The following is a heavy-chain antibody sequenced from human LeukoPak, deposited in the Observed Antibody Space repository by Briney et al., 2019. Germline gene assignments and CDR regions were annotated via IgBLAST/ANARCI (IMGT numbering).Heavy chain of an antibody. CDR3: ARERSLYYYDSSGYSY. CDR1: GYTFTSYG. D-gene: IGHD3-22*01. J-gene: IGHJ4*02. CDR2: ISAYNGNT. Sequence: ASVKVSCKASGYTFTSYGISWVRQAPGQGLEWMGWISAYNGNTNYAQKLQGRVTMTTDTSTSTAYMELRSLRPDDTAVYYCARERSLYYYDSSGYSYWGQGTLVTVSS. V-gene: IGHV1-18*01.